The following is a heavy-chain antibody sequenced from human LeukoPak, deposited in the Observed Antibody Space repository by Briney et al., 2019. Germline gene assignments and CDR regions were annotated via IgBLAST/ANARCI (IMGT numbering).Heavy chain of an antibody. CDR2: IYNTGST. CDR1: GVSISSYS. CDR3: AGSSKYYYVAFGY. J-gene: IGHJ4*02. D-gene: IGHD3-22*01. Sequence: SETLPVTCTVSGVSISSYSWSWIRQPPGKGLEWIGYIYNTGSTNYNPSLKSRVTISVDTSKNQFSLRLSSVTAADTAVYYCAGSSKYYYVAFGYWGQGTLVTVSS. V-gene: IGHV4-59*08.